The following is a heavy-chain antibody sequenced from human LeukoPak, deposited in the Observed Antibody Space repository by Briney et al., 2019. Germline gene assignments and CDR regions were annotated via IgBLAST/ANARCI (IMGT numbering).Heavy chain of an antibody. D-gene: IGHD5-12*01. CDR3: AREKYSGRPRVYYGMDV. Sequence: GASVKVSCKASGYTFTSYYMHWVRQAPGQGLEWMGIINPSGGSTSYAQKFQGRVTMTRDTSTSTVYMELSSLRSEDTAVYYCAREKYSGRPRVYYGMDVWGQGTTVTVSS. V-gene: IGHV1-46*01. J-gene: IGHJ6*02. CDR1: GYTFTSYY. CDR2: INPSGGST.